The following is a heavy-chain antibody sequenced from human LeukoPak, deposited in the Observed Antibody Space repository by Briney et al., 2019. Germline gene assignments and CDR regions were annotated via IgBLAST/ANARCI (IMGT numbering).Heavy chain of an antibody. V-gene: IGHV4-4*07. Sequence: PSETLSLTCTVSGASISSYYWSWIRQPAGKALEWIGRIYVTGSTTYNPSLESRVTMSLDTSKNHFSLKLRSVTAADTAVYYCARGTNHVDVWGKGTTVTVSS. CDR3: ARGTNHVDV. CDR2: IYVTGST. J-gene: IGHJ6*04. CDR1: GASISSYY. D-gene: IGHD1/OR15-1a*01.